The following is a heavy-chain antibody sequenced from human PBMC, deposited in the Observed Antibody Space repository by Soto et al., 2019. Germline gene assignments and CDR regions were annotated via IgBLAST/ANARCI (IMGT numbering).Heavy chain of an antibody. V-gene: IGHV1-8*01. J-gene: IGHJ4*02. Sequence: QVQLVQSGAEVKKPGASVKVSCKASGYTFTSYDINWVRPATVQGLEWMGWMNPNSGNTGYAQKFQGRVTMTRNTAISTAYMGLSSVRSEDTAVYYCPRGQVAAAVTGEYWGQGTLVTVSS. CDR1: GYTFTSYD. CDR2: MNPNSGNT. D-gene: IGHD6-13*01. CDR3: PRGQVAAAVTGEY.